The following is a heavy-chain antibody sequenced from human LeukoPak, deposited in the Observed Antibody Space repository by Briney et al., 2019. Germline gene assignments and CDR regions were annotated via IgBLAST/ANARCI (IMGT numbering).Heavy chain of an antibody. CDR3: ARTHERDLDY. J-gene: IGHJ4*02. V-gene: IGHV3-48*01. CDR1: GFTFSAYH. CDR2: ISIISSTI. Sequence: PGGSLRLSCAASGFTFSAYHMNWLRQAPGNGLEWVSYISIISSTIYYEDAGKGRFTNSTDDAKNSVYRQMNSLRADEKAVYYCARTHERDLDYWGQGTLVTVSS.